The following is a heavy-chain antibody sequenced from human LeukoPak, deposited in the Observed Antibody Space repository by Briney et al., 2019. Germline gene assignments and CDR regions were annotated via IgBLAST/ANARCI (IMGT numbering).Heavy chain of an antibody. J-gene: IGHJ6*02. V-gene: IGHV4-59*01. CDR2: IYYSGST. D-gene: IGHD4-23*01. CDR3: ARGGYGGSYGMDV. Sequence: SETLSLTCTVSGGSISSYYWSWIRQPPGKGLEWIGYIYYSGSTKYNPSLKSRVTISVDASKTQFSLKLNSVTAADTAVYYCARGGYGGSYGMDVWGQGTTVTVSS. CDR1: GGSISSYY.